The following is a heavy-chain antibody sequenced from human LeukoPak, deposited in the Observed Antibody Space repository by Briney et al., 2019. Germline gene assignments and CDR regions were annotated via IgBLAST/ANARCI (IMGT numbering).Heavy chain of an antibody. J-gene: IGHJ4*02. Sequence: GSLRLSCAASGFTFSNYAMHWVRQAPGKGLEWVSAITGSGDNTYYADSVKGRFTISRDNSKNTLFLEMNSLRVEDTAVYYCAKAGYSSSWPLDYWGQGTQVTVSS. D-gene: IGHD6-13*01. CDR2: ITGSGDNT. CDR1: GFTFSNYA. V-gene: IGHV3-23*01. CDR3: AKAGYSSSWPLDY.